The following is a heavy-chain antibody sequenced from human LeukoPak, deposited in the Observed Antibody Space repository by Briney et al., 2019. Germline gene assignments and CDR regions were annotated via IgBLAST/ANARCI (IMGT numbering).Heavy chain of an antibody. J-gene: IGHJ4*02. CDR1: GGTFSSYA. CDR2: IIPIFGTA. CDR3: ARGGAGPSTGDFDY. Sequence: GASVKVSCKASGGTFSSYAISWVRQAPGQGLEWMGGIIPIFGTANYAQKFQGRVTITADESTSTAYMELSSLRSEDTAVYYCARGGAGPSTGDFDYWGQGTLVTVSS. V-gene: IGHV1-69*13. D-gene: IGHD1-26*01.